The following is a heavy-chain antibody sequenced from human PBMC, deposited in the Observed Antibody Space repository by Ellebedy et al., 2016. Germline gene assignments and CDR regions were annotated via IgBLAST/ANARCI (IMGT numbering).Heavy chain of an antibody. Sequence: SSSSTYIYYADSVKGRFTFSRDNAKNSLYLQMNGLRAEDTAVYYCAKIAVTGSWYFDYWGQGTLVTVSS. CDR3: AKIAVTGSWYFDY. J-gene: IGHJ4*02. V-gene: IGHV3-21*01. D-gene: IGHD6-19*01. CDR2: SSSSTYI.